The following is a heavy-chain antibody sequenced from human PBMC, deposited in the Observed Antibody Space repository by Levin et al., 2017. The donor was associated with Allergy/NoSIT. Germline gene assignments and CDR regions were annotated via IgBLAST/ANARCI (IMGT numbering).Heavy chain of an antibody. CDR3: AKGRTTQWALNAFDI. D-gene: IGHD1-26*01. Sequence: GGSLRLSCAASGFSVTNYAVHWVRQAPGKGLEGVAAMSSDGTRQYYADSVKGRFTISRDNSKNMLYLQMNSLRPDDTALYHCAKGRTTQWALNAFDIWGLGTAVAVPS. CDR2: MSSDGTRQ. CDR1: GFSVTNYA. J-gene: IGHJ3*02. V-gene: IGHV3-30*18.